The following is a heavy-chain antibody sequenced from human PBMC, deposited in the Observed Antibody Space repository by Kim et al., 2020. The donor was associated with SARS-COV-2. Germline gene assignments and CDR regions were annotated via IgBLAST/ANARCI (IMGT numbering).Heavy chain of an antibody. D-gene: IGHD6-13*01. Sequence: SETLSLTCAVYGGSFSGSYCSWIRQPPRKGLEWIGEINHSGSTNYNPSLKSRVTISGDTSKNQFSLKPSSVTAADTAEYYRARGRYSNSWYEPHWYSELWDRDTRVTDSS. CDR1: GGSFSGSY. V-gene: IGHV4-34*01. CDR2: INHSGST. J-gene: IGHJ2*01. CDR3: ARGRYSNSWYEPHWYSEL.